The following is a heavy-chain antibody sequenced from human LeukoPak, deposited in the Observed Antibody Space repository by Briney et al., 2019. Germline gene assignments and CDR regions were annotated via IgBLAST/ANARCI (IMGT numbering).Heavy chain of an antibody. Sequence: GASVKDSCKASGYTFTSYDINWVRQATGQGLEWMGRMNPNSCNTGYAQKFHGRVTMTTNTSISTAYMELSSLRSEDTAVYYGARGYGVYEDYFDYWGQGTLVTVSS. V-gene: IGHV1-8*01. J-gene: IGHJ4*02. CDR2: MNPNSCNT. CDR3: ARGYGVYEDYFDY. D-gene: IGHD4-17*01. CDR1: GYTFTSYD.